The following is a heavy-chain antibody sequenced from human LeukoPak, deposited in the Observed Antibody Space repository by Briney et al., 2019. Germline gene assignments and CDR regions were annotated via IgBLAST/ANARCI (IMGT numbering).Heavy chain of an antibody. Sequence: SVKVSCKASGGTFSSYAISWVRQAPGQGLEWMGGIIPIFGTANYAQKFQGRVTITADKSTSTAYMELSSLRSEDTAIYYCARDKWEPRYAFDIWGQGTMVTVSS. CDR1: GGTFSSYA. CDR3: ARDKWEPRYAFDI. V-gene: IGHV1-69*06. D-gene: IGHD1-26*01. J-gene: IGHJ3*02. CDR2: IIPIFGTA.